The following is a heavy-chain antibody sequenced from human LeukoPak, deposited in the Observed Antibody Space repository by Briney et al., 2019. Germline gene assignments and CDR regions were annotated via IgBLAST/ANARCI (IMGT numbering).Heavy chain of an antibody. CDR2: ISGSGGST. V-gene: IGHV3-23*01. CDR1: GFTFSSDA. D-gene: IGHD5-24*01. CDR3: AKGRDGYNSLDYFDY. Sequence: PGASLRLSCAASGFTFSSDAMSWGRQAPGKGLEWVSAISGSGGSTYYADSVKGRFTMSRDNSKNTLYLQMNSLRAEDTAVYYCAKGRDGYNSLDYFDYWGQGTLVTVSS. J-gene: IGHJ4*02.